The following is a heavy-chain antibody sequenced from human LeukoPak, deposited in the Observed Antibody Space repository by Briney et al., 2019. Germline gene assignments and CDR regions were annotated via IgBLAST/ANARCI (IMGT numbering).Heavy chain of an antibody. CDR2: ISGSGGST. V-gene: IGHV3-23*01. D-gene: IGHD3-10*01. J-gene: IGHJ4*02. CDR3: AKDVWFGEAKYFDY. Sequence: GGTLRLSCAASGFTFSSYGMSWVRQAPGKGLEWVSAISGSGGSTYYADSVKGRFTISRDNSKNTLYLQMNSLRAEDTAVYYCAKDVWFGEAKYFDYWGQGTLVTVSS. CDR1: GFTFSSYG.